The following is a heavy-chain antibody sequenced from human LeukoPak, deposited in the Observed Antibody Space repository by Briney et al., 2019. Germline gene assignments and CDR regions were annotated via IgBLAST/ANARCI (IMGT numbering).Heavy chain of an antibody. J-gene: IGHJ4*02. Sequence: GGSLGLSCAACGFAFSTYTMNWARQSPGKGLEWVASINSGGTTTHYADSVKGRFTISRDNAQNVLYLQMNGLRADDAAVYYCLRGDSRDFWGQGTLVNVSS. CDR1: GFAFSTYT. V-gene: IGHV3-21*06. CDR3: LRGDSRDF. CDR2: INSGGTTT. D-gene: IGHD3-22*01.